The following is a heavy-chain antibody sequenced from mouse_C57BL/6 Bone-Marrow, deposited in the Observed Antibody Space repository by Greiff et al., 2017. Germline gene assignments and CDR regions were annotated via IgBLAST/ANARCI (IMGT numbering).Heavy chain of an antibody. CDR2: ISRGSSTI. CDR3: ARHYTY. V-gene: IGHV5-17*01. Sequence: EVQLLESGGGLVKPGGSLKLSCAASGFTFSDYGMHWVRQAPEKGLEWVAYISRGSSTIYYADTVKGRFTISRDNAKNTLFLQMTSLRAEDTAMYYCARHYTYWGQGTLVTVSA. CDR1: GFTFSDYG. D-gene: IGHD1-1*01. J-gene: IGHJ3*01.